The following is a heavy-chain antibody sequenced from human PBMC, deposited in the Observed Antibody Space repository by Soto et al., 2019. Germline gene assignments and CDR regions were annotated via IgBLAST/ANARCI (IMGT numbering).Heavy chain of an antibody. V-gene: IGHV3-23*01. Sequence: EVQLLESGGDLVQPGGSLRLSCAASGVTFTGYAMSWVRQAPGKGLEWVSTISGGGSSAYYADSVKGRFTISRDNSKNTLYLRMNSLRAGDTAVYYCAKGWCSGGSCYSFDYWGQGTLVTVSS. J-gene: IGHJ4*02. CDR3: AKGWCSGGSCYSFDY. D-gene: IGHD2-15*01. CDR1: GVTFTGYA. CDR2: ISGGGSSA.